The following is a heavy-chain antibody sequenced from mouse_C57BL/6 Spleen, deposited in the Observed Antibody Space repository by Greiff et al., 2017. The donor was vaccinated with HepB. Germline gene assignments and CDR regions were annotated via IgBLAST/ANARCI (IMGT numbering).Heavy chain of an antibody. CDR3: TRVITTVVVHWYFDV. CDR1: GYTFTDYE. J-gene: IGHJ1*03. CDR2: IDPETGGT. V-gene: IGHV1-15*01. D-gene: IGHD1-1*01. Sequence: QVQLKESGAELVRPGASVTLSCKASGYTFTDYEMHWVKQTPVHGLEWIGAIDPETGGTAYNQKFKGKAILTADKSSSTAYMELRSLTSEDSAVYYCTRVITTVVVHWYFDVWGTGTTVTVSS.